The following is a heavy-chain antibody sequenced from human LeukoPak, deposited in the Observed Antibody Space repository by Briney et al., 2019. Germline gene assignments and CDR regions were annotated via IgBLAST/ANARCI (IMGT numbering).Heavy chain of an antibody. D-gene: IGHD3-3*01. V-gene: IGHV1-18*01. J-gene: IGHJ3*02. Sequence: ASVKVSCKTSGYTFTNSAISWVRQAPGQGLEWMGWISAYSANTNYAQSLQGRVTMTTDTSTSTAYMELSSLRSEDTAVYYCARDRVTIFGVVITGLGAFDIWGQGTMVTVSS. CDR2: ISAYSANT. CDR1: GYTFTNSA. CDR3: ARDRVTIFGVVITGLGAFDI.